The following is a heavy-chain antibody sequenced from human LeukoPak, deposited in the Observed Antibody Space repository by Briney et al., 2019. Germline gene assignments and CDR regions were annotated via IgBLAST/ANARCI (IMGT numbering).Heavy chain of an antibody. V-gene: IGHV1-2*02. Sequence: ASVKVSCKASGYIFTDYYIHWVRQAPGQGLEWMGWINPNSGGTNYAQRFQGRVTVTRDTSISTAYMELSRLRSDDTAVYYCARVGRSVIVPAATGAYFDYWGQGTLVTVSS. CDR1: GYIFTDYY. CDR2: INPNSGGT. CDR3: ARVGRSVIVPAATGAYFDY. J-gene: IGHJ4*02. D-gene: IGHD2-2*01.